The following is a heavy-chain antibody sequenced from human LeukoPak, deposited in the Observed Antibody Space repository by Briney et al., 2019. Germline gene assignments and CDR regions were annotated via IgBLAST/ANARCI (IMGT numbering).Heavy chain of an antibody. CDR2: ISGSGGST. Sequence: GGSLRLSCAASGFTFSSYAMSWVRQAPGKGLEWVSAISGSGGSTYYADSVKGRITISRDNSKNTLYLQMNSLRAEDTAVYYCAKSYSSSWYNWFDPWGQGTLVTVSS. CDR3: AKSYSSSWYNWFDP. V-gene: IGHV3-23*01. J-gene: IGHJ5*02. D-gene: IGHD6-13*01. CDR1: GFTFSSYA.